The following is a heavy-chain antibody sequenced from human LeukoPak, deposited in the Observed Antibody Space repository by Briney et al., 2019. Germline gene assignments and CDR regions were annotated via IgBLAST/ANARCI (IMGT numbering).Heavy chain of an antibody. CDR1: GGSFSGYY. J-gene: IGHJ3*02. CDR3: ARYRRVVVTRDAFDI. D-gene: IGHD3-22*01. V-gene: IGHV4-34*01. Sequence: SETLSLTCAVYGGSFSGYYWSWIRQPPGKGLEWIGEIKHSGSTNYNPSLKSRVTISVDTSKNQFSLKLSSVTAADTAVYYCARYRRVVVTRDAFDIWGQGTMVTVSS. CDR2: IKHSGST.